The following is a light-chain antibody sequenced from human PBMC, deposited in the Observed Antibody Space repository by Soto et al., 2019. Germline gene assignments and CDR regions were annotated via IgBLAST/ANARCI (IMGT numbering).Light chain of an antibody. J-gene: IGLJ3*02. V-gene: IGLV3-21*02. CDR2: DNR. Sequence: SSELTQAPSVSVAPGQTATISCGGNNIGTKSVHWYQQRPGQAPVVVVYDNRDRPSGIPDRFSGSNSGNTATLTINRVEPGDEAAYYCQVWDSGSDHPGVFGGGTKVTVL. CDR1: NIGTKS. CDR3: QVWDSGSDHPGV.